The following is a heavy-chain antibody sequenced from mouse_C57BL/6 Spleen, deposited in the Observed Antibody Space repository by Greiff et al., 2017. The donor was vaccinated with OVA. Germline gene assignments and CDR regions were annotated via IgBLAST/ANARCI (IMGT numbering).Heavy chain of an antibody. J-gene: IGHJ2*01. D-gene: IGHD2-2*01. Sequence: VHLVESGPELVKPGASVKISCKASGYAFSSSWMNWVKQRPGKGLEWIGRIYPGDGDTNYNGKFKGKATLTADKSSSTAYMQLSSLTSEDSAVYFCALDGYAYYFDYWGQGTTLTVSS. CDR1: GYAFSSSW. V-gene: IGHV1-82*01. CDR3: ALDGYAYYFDY. CDR2: IYPGDGDT.